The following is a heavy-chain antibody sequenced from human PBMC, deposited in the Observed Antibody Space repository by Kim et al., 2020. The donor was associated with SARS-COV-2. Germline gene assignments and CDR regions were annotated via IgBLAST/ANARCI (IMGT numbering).Heavy chain of an antibody. J-gene: IGHJ6*02. CDR2: ISAYNGNT. CDR3: ARDRKMIAARTRFYYYYGMDV. V-gene: IGHV1-18*04. Sequence: ASVKVSCKASGYTFTSYGISWVRQAPGQGREWMGWISAYNGNTNYAQKLQARVTMTTDTSTSTAYMELRSLRSDDTAVYYCARDRKMIAARTRFYYYYGMDVWGQGTTVTVSS. CDR1: GYTFTSYG. D-gene: IGHD6-6*01.